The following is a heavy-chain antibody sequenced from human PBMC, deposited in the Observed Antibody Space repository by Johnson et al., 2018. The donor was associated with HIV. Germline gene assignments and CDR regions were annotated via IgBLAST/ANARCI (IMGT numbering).Heavy chain of an antibody. D-gene: IGHD2-15*01. CDR2: IGTGGDT. Sequence: VQLVESGGCLVQPGGSLRLSCAASGFSFSSYDMHWVRQATGKGLEWVSGIGTGGDTYYPGSVKGRFTISRENAKNSLYLQMNSLRAGDTAVYYCAREVVAAEGAGAFDIWGQGTMVTVSS. J-gene: IGHJ3*02. CDR1: GFSFSSYD. V-gene: IGHV3-13*01. CDR3: AREVVAAEGAGAFDI.